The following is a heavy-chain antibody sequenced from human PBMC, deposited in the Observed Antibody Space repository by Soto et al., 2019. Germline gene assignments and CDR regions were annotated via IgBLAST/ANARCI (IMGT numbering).Heavy chain of an antibody. CDR3: ARLNGYCISTNCHGYYGMDV. CDR1: GDSVSTNSYS. CDR2: IYSSENT. V-gene: IGHV4-39*01. J-gene: IGHJ6*02. Sequence: QLQLQESGPGLVKPSETLSLTCTVSGDSVSTNSYSWGWIRQSPGKGLEWIGTIYSSENTYYNPSLRSRVTISVDTSKNEFSLRLSSVTAADTAVYYCARLNGYCISTNCHGYYGMDVWGQGTTVTDSS. D-gene: IGHD2-2*03.